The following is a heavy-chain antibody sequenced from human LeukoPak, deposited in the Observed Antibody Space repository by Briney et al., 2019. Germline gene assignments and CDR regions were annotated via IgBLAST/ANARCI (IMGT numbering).Heavy chain of an antibody. CDR3: ARRDISSGWSFDY. D-gene: IGHD6-19*01. CDR1: GGSISNYH. V-gene: IGHV4-4*07. J-gene: IGHJ4*02. Sequence: SETLFLTCTVSGGSISNYHWSWIRQPAGKGLEWIGQTHTSGSTNYNPPLKSRVTMSIDTTEDQVSLTIRSVTAADTAFYYCARRDISSGWSFDYWGQGTLVTVSS. CDR2: THTSGST.